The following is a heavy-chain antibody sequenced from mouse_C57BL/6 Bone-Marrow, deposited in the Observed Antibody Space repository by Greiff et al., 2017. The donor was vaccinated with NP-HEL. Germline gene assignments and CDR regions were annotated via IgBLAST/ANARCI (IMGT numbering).Heavy chain of an antibody. D-gene: IGHD1-1*01. CDR3: ARGEYYGSKAWFAY. Sequence: EVQLVESGPGMVKPSQSLSLTCTVTGYSITSGYDWHWIRHFPGNKLEWMGYISYSGSTNYNPSLNSRISITHDTSKNHFFLKLNSVTTEDTATYYCARGEYYGSKAWFAYWGQGTLVTVSA. V-gene: IGHV3-1*01. CDR2: ISYSGST. J-gene: IGHJ3*01. CDR1: GYSITSGYD.